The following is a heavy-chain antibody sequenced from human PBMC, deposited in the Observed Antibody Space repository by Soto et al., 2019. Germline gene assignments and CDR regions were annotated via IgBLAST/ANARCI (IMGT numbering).Heavy chain of an antibody. D-gene: IGHD4-17*01. CDR2: IYPGNFDI. CDR1: GYSFSNYW. CDR3: GRHPYGDYDIMDV. V-gene: IGHV5-51*01. J-gene: IGHJ6*02. Sequence: PGESLKISCKGYGYSFSNYWIGWVRQMPGKGLEWMGIIYPGNFDIRYSPSFQGQVTISADKSISTAYLQWSSLKASDTAMYYCGRHPYGDYDIMDVWGQGTMVPVSS.